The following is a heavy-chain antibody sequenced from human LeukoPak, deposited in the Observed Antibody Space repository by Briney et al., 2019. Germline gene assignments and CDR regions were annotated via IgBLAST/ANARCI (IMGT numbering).Heavy chain of an antibody. CDR3: ARGEGYYDSSGYHGIFDY. CDR2: INPSGGST. Sequence: ASVKVSCKASGYTFTSYYMHWVRQAPGQGLEWMGIINPSGGSTSYAQKFQGRVTMTRDTSTSTVYMELSSLRSEDTAVYYCARGEGYYDSSGYHGIFDYWGQGTLVTVSS. CDR1: GYTFTSYY. J-gene: IGHJ4*02. D-gene: IGHD3-22*01. V-gene: IGHV1-46*01.